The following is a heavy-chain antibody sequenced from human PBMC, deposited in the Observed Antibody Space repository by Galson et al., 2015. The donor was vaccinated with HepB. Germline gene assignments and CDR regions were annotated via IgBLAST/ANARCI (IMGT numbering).Heavy chain of an antibody. V-gene: IGHV6-1*01. CDR1: GDSVSSNSAA. CDR2: TYYRSKWYN. Sequence: CAISGDSVSSNSAAWNWIRQSPSRGLEWLGRTYYRSKWYNDYAVSVKNRITINPDTSKNQFSLQLNSVTPEDTAVYYCARGYCSGGSCRHDAFDIWGQGTMVTVSS. J-gene: IGHJ3*02. CDR3: ARGYCSGGSCRHDAFDI. D-gene: IGHD2-15*01.